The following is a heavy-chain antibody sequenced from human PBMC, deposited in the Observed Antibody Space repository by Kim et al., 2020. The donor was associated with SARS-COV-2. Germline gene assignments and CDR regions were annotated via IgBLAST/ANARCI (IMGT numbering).Heavy chain of an antibody. Sequence: YARKTQGRVTLTADTTTSTAYMELSRLGSEDTAVYYCARDRRDGYNAFDYWGQGTLVTVSS. D-gene: IGHD5-12*01. CDR3: ARDRRDGYNAFDY. J-gene: IGHJ4*02. V-gene: IGHV1-69*04.